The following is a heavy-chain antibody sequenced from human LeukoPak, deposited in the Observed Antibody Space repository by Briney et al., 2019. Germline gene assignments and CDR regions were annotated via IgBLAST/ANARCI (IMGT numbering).Heavy chain of an antibody. D-gene: IGHD3-3*01. Sequence: PGGSLRLSCAASEFTFSSYWMSWVRQAPGKGLEWVANIKQDGSEKNYVDSVRGRFTISRDNAKNSMYLQMNSLRAEDTAAYYCATSGWSGYYGGYFDYWGQGTLVTVSS. V-gene: IGHV3-7*01. J-gene: IGHJ4*02. CDR2: IKQDGSEK. CDR3: ATSGWSGYYGGYFDY. CDR1: EFTFSSYW.